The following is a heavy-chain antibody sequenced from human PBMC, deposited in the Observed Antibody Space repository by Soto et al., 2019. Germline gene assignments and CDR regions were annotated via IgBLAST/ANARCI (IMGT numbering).Heavy chain of an antibody. CDR2: IYYSGST. J-gene: IGHJ4*02. CDR1: GGSISSGGYY. CDR3: ARSTPMAHVDY. V-gene: IGHV4-31*03. Sequence: PSETLSLTCTVSGGSISSGGYYWSWIRQHPGKGLEWIGYIYYSGSTYYNPSLKSRVTISVDTSKNQFSLKLSSVTAADTAVYYCARSTPMAHVDYWGQGTLVTVSS. D-gene: IGHD3-10*01.